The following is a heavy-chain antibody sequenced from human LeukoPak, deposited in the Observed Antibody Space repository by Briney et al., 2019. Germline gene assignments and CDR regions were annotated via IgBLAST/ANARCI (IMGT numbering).Heavy chain of an antibody. CDR1: GYTFTGYY. V-gene: IGHV1-2*02. CDR2: INPNSGGT. D-gene: IGHD3-10*01. J-gene: IGHJ4*02. Sequence: ASVTVSCKASGYTFTGYYMHWVRQAPGQGREWMGWINPNSGGTNYAQKFQGRVTMTRDTSISTAYMELTRLRSDDTAVYYCARGLLSTFYYVSGTYYNLPDFDYWGQGTLITVSS. CDR3: ARGLLSTFYYVSGTYYNLPDFDY.